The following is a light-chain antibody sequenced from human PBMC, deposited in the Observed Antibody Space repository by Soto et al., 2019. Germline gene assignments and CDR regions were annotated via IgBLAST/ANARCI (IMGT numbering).Light chain of an antibody. V-gene: IGLV2-11*01. CDR2: DVS. CDR3: CSDAGNCPDV. Sequence: QSVLTQPRSVSGSPGQSVTISCTGTSSDVGGSNYVSWYQQHPGKAPKLTIYDVSKRPSGVPDRFSGSRSGNTASLTISGLQAEDEADYYCCSDAGNCPDVFGSGTKLTVL. J-gene: IGLJ1*01. CDR1: SSDVGGSNY.